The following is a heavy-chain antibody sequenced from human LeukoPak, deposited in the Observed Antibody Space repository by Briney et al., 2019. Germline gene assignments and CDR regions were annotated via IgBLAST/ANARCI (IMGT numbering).Heavy chain of an antibody. D-gene: IGHD2-15*01. CDR1: GGSISSYY. Sequence: TSETLSLTCTVSGGSISSYYWSWIRQPPGKGLEWIGYIYYTGTTNYNPSLKSRVTISVDTSKNQFSLKLSSVTAADTAVYYCARGGWRFDYWRQGTLVTVSS. J-gene: IGHJ4*02. CDR3: ARGGWRFDY. V-gene: IGHV4-59*01. CDR2: IYYTGTT.